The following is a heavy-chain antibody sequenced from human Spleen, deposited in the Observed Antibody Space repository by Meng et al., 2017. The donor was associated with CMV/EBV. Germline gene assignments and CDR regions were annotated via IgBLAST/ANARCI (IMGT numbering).Heavy chain of an antibody. CDR1: GCSITTNHYY. V-gene: IGHV4-30-4*01. J-gene: IGHJ5*02. Sequence: GCSITTNHYYWSWVRQTPGKGLEWIGYISYGGHTYYSPSLQSRVTISGDTSENQFSLRLSSVTAADTAVYFCARVPFGGDNNWFDPWGQGTLVTVSS. CDR2: ISYGGHT. CDR3: ARVPFGGDNNWFDP. D-gene: IGHD2-21*02.